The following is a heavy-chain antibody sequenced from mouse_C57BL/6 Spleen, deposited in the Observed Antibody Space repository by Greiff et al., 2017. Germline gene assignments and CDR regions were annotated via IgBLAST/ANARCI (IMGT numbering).Heavy chain of an antibody. D-gene: IGHD1-3*01. CDR3: EIEWEGGFAY. J-gene: IGHJ3*01. CDR2: IHPSDSDP. CDR1: GYTFTSYW. Sequence: VQLQQPGAELVKPGASVKVSCKASGYTFTSYWMHGVKQRPGQGLEWIGRIHPSDSDPNYNQKFKGKATLTVDKSSRTAYMQLSSLTSEDSAVYYCEIEWEGGFAYWGQGTLVTVAA. V-gene: IGHV1-74*01.